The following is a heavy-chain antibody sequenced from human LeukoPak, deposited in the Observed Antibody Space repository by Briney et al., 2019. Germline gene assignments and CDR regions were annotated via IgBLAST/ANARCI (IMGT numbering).Heavy chain of an antibody. CDR2: IYDSGST. V-gene: IGHV4-30-4*01. Sequence: SETLSLTCTVSGASIRSGDYYWSWIRQPPGKGLEWIGYIYDSGSTYYNPSLKSRITISVDTSENRFSLKLSSVTAADTAVYYCARSAVDTAMVTWWFDPWGQGTLVTVSS. D-gene: IGHD5-18*01. CDR1: GASIRSGDYY. CDR3: ARSAVDTAMVTWWFDP. J-gene: IGHJ5*02.